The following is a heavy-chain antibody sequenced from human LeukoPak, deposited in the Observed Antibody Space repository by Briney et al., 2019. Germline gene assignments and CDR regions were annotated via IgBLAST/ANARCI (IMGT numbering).Heavy chain of an antibody. Sequence: NPSETLSLTCTVSGGSISSDGYYWSWIRQHPGKGLEWIGYIYYSGSTYYNPSLKSRNTMSVDTSKNQFSLKLSSVTAADTAVYYCARQERDFWSGSYYMDVWGKGTTVTVSS. CDR3: ARQERDFWSGSYYMDV. CDR2: IYYSGST. D-gene: IGHD3-3*01. CDR1: GGSISSDGYY. J-gene: IGHJ6*03. V-gene: IGHV4-31*03.